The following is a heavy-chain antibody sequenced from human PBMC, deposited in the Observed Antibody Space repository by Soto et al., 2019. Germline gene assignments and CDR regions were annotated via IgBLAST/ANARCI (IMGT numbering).Heavy chain of an antibody. CDR2: IYYSGST. Sequence: SETLSLTCTVSGGSISSGGYYWSWIRQHPGKGLEWIGYIYYSGSTYYNPSLKSRVTISVDTSKNQFSLKLSSVTAAETAVYYCARAQEDYDILTGYYNGAEYYFDYWGQGTLVTVSS. J-gene: IGHJ4*02. CDR1: GGSISSGGYY. CDR3: ARAQEDYDILTGYYNGAEYYFDY. D-gene: IGHD3-9*01. V-gene: IGHV4-31*03.